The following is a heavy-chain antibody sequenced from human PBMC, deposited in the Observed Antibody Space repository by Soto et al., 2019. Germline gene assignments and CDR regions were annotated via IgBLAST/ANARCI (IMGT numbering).Heavy chain of an antibody. CDR2: INPGNGDT. Sequence: GASVKVSCKASGYPFTIYAIHWVRQAPGQSLEWMGWINPGNGDTKYSQIFQGRVTITWDTSARTAYMDLSSLIPEDTADYYCARDSSSSRSFDYWGQGARVTVS. D-gene: IGHD6-6*01. CDR1: GYPFTIYA. CDR3: ARDSSSSRSFDY. J-gene: IGHJ4*02. V-gene: IGHV1-3*01.